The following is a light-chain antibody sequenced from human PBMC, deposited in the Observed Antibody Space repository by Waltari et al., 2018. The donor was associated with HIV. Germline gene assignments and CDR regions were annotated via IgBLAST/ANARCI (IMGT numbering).Light chain of an antibody. CDR2: DVI. CDR1: SSDIGRSNH. V-gene: IGLV2-14*03. CDR3: SSYSSVNTFVV. Sequence: QSALTQPASVSGSPGQSITISCTGSSSDIGRSNHVSWYQQFPGKAPKLLITDVIRRPLGVSDRFFCSKSGNTASLTISGLQAEDEASYFCSSYSSVNTFVVFGGGTKVTVL. J-gene: IGLJ2*01.